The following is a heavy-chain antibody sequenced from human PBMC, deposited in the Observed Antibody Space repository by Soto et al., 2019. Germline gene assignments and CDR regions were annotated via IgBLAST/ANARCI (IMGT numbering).Heavy chain of an antibody. V-gene: IGHV1-18*01. D-gene: IGHD5-12*01. CDR3: AKSPRGEMATD. CDR2: INTYNGMT. Sequence: QVQLVQSGGEVKKPGASVTVSCKASGYTFINYHITWGRQAPGQGLEWMAWINTYNGMTDYAQRFQGRGTMTRDTSTSTAYMELRNLGSDDTAVYFCAKSPRGEMATDWGQGTLVTVSS. J-gene: IGHJ4*02. CDR1: GYTFINYH.